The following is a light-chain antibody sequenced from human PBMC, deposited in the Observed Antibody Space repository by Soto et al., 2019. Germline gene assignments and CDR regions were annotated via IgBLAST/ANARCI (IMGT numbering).Light chain of an antibody. CDR2: AAS. V-gene: IGKV1-8*01. Sequence: AIRMTQSPSSLSASTGDRVTITCRASQGISSYLAWYQQKPWKAPKLLIYAASTLQSGVPSRFSGSGSGTDFTLTISCLQSEDFATYYCQQLERYPSTFGGGTLLEIK. CDR3: QQLERYPST. CDR1: QGISSY. J-gene: IGKJ5*01.